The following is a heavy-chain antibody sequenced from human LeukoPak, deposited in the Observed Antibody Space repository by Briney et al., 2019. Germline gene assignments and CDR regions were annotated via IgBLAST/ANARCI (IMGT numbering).Heavy chain of an antibody. CDR2: INHSGGT. D-gene: IGHD5-24*01. V-gene: IGHV4-34*01. Sequence: SETLSLTCAVDGGSFSGYYWSCIRHPPGKGLEWIGEINHSGGTNYNPSLKSRVTISVDTSKNQFSLKLSSVTAADTAVYYCARGRMGTFAYWGQGNLVTVSS. J-gene: IGHJ4*02. CDR3: ARGRMGTFAY. CDR1: GGSFSGYY.